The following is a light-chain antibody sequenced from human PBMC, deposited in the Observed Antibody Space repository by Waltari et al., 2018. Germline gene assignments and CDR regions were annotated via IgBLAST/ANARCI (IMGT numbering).Light chain of an antibody. V-gene: IGKV1-33*01. Sequence: DIQLTQSPSFLSTSVGDRVTITCRASQDISSHLAWYQQKPGKAPKLLIYDASNLETGVPSRFSGSGSGTDFTFTISSLQPDDFATYYCQQYNDDPRTFGQGTEVEFK. CDR1: QDISSH. J-gene: IGKJ1*01. CDR2: DAS. CDR3: QQYNDDPRT.